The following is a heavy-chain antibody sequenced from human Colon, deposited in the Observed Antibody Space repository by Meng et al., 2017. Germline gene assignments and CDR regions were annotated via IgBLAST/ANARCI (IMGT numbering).Heavy chain of an antibody. V-gene: IGHV4-39*01. CDR1: GGPNSSRNYF. D-gene: IGHD6-19*01. CDR2: IGHSGFT. J-gene: IGHJ5*02. Sequence: QLQLQESGPGLVKPSETLSLTCTISGGPNSSRNYFWVWIRQPPGKGLEWIGSIGHSGFTYYTPSLKSRVTVSIDTSRNQFSLWLTSVTAADTAVYYCVRSSGWVKTGFDPWGQGTLVTVSS. CDR3: VRSSGWVKTGFDP.